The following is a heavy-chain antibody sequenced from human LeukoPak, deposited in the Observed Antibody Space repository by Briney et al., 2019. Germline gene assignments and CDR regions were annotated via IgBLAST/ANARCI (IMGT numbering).Heavy chain of an antibody. J-gene: IGHJ4*02. V-gene: IGHV1-2*06. CDR2: INPNSGGT. D-gene: IGHD4-17*01. CDR1: GYTFTGYY. Sequence: ASVKVSCKASGYTFTGYYMHWVRQAPGQGLEWMGRINPNSGGTNYAQKFQGRVTMTRDTSISTAYMELSSLRSEDTAVYYCARGHVDYGDSKYDYWGQGTLVTVSS. CDR3: ARGHVDYGDSKYDY.